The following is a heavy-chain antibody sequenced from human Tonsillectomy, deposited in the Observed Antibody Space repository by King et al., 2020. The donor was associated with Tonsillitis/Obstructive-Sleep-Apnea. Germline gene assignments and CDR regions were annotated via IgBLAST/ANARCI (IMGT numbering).Heavy chain of an antibody. Sequence: LQLQESGPGLVKPSETLSLTCTVSGGSISSSSYYWGWIRQPPGKGLEWIGSIYYSGSTYYNPSLKSRVTISVDTSKNQFSLKLSSVTAADTAVYYCATTSRYYYYMDVWGKGTTVTVSS. CDR2: IYYSGST. CDR1: GGSISSSSYY. V-gene: IGHV4-39*01. J-gene: IGHJ6*03. CDR3: ATTSRYYYYMDV.